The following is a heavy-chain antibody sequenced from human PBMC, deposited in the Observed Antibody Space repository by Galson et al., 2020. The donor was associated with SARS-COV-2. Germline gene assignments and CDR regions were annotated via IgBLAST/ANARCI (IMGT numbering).Heavy chain of an antibody. D-gene: IGHD3-9*01. CDR3: ARRGVQYYDILTGYLYYYYGMDV. Sequence: ASVKVSCKASGYTFTSYGISWVRQAPGQGLEWMGWISAYNGSTNYAQKLQGRVTMTTDTSTSTAYMELRSLRSDDTAVYYCARRGVQYYDILTGYLYYYYGMDVWGQGTTVTVSS. V-gene: IGHV1-18*04. CDR1: GYTFTSYG. J-gene: IGHJ6*02. CDR2: ISAYNGST.